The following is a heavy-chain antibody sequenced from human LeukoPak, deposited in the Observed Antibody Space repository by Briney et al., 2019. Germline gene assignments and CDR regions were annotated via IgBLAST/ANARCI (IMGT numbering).Heavy chain of an antibody. D-gene: IGHD5-24*01. V-gene: IGHV3-23*01. CDR1: GFTFSVAA. J-gene: IGHJ4*02. CDR3: ARDQKGGWLQLDY. CDR2: IGASGEST. Sequence: LPGGSLRLSCAASGFTFSVAAMTWVRQAPGKGLEWVSLIGASGESTYYADSVKGRFTISRDNSKNTLSLQMNSLRVEDTAMYYCARDQKGGWLQLDYWGRGTLVTVSS.